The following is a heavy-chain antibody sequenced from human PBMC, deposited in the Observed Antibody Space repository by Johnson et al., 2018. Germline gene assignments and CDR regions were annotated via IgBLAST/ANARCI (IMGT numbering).Heavy chain of an antibody. CDR3: ARPTNYGDYAEYFQH. V-gene: IGHV3-23*04. Sequence: QLVQSGGGLVKPGGSLRLSCAASGFTFSSYAMSWVRQAPGKGLEWVSAISGSGGSTYYADSVKGRFTISRDNSKNTLYLQMNSLRAEDTAGYYCARPTNYGDYAEYFQHWGQGTRGTVAS. CDR1: GFTFSSYA. CDR2: ISGSGGST. D-gene: IGHD4-17*01. J-gene: IGHJ1*01.